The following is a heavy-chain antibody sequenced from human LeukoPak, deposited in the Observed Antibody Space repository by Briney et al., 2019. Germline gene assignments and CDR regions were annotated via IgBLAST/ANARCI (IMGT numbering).Heavy chain of an antibody. Sequence: ASVKVSCKVSGYSLAELSMHWVRQAPGKGLEWMGGFDPDDGETPLFAQKFQRRVSMTEDTSTDTAYMELSSLSSEDTAVYYCATGTIYCSSCSGDYWGQGTLVTVSS. CDR3: ATGTIYCSSCSGDY. V-gene: IGHV1-24*01. J-gene: IGHJ4*02. CDR1: GYSLAELS. CDR2: FDPDDGET. D-gene: IGHD2-2*01.